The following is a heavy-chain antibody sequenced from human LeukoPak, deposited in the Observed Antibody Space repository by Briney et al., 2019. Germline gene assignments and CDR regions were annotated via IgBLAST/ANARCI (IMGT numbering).Heavy chain of an antibody. CDR2: ISWDGGST. CDR3: AKDGANYYDSSGYYGPFDY. CDR1: GFTCDDYA. J-gene: IGHJ4*02. V-gene: IGHV3-43D*04. Sequence: PGGSLRLSCAASGFTCDDYAMHWVRQAPGKGLEWVSLISWDGGSTYYADSVKGRFTISRDNSKNSLYLQMNSLRAEDTALYYCAKDGANYYDSSGYYGPFDYWGQGTLVTVSS. D-gene: IGHD3-22*01.